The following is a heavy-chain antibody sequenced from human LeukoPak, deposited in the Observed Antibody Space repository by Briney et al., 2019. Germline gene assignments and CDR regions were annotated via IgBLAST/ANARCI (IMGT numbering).Heavy chain of an antibody. J-gene: IGHJ1*01. Sequence: GGSLRLSCAASGFTFSTSSMHWVRQTPGKRLDWVALISSDGNNKYYANSVKGRFTISRDNSKNTLSLQMNSLRDDDTAVYYCTRDPRLREIESWGQGTLVTVSS. V-gene: IGHV3-30-3*01. CDR3: TRDPRLREIES. CDR1: GFTFSTSS. D-gene: IGHD2-21*02. CDR2: ISSDGNNK.